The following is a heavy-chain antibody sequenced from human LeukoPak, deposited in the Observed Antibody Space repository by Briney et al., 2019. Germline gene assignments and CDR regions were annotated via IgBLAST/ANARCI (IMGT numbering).Heavy chain of an antibody. CDR1: GYTFTSYA. CDR2: INAGNGNT. CDR3: ARALLWFGELLGDYYYGMDV. V-gene: IGHV1-3*01. J-gene: IGHJ6*04. D-gene: IGHD3-10*01. Sequence: ASVKVSCKASGYTFTSYAMHWVRQAPGQRLERMGWINAGNGNTKYSQKFQGRVTITRDTSASTAYMELSSLRSEDTAVYYCARALLWFGELLGDYYYGMDVWGKGTTVTVSS.